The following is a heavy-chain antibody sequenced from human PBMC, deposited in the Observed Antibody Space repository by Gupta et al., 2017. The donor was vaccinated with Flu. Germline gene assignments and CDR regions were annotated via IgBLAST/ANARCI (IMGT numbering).Heavy chain of an antibody. CDR2: IKKDGSEK. V-gene: IGHV3-7*04. J-gene: IGHJ4*02. CDR1: GFTVSSYW. D-gene: IGHD4-17*01. CDR3: ARDRSVTAFDY. Sequence: EVQLVESGGGLVQPGGSLRLSCAASGFTVSSYWMSWVRQAPGKGLEWVANIKKDGSEKYYVDSVKGRFTISRDNAKNSLYLQMNSLRAEDTAVYYCARDRSVTAFDYWGQGTLVTVSS.